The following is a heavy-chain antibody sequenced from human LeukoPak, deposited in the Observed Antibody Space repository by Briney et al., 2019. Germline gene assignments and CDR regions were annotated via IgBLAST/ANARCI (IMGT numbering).Heavy chain of an antibody. D-gene: IGHD1-26*01. Sequence: PGGSLRLSCAASGFTFSSYAMHWVRQAPGKGLEWVAVISYDGSNKYYADSVKGRFTISRDNSKNTLYLQMNSLRAEDTAVYYCARAGGWSSYYYMDVWGKGTTVTVSS. CDR3: ARAGGWSSYYYMDV. CDR2: ISYDGSNK. CDR1: GFTFSSYA. V-gene: IGHV3-30*04. J-gene: IGHJ6*03.